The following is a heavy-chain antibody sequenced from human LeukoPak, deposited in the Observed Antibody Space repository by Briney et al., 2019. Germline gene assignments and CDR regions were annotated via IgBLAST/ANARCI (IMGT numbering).Heavy chain of an antibody. CDR2: IHQDGNEK. CDR1: GFTFSTYR. CDR3: ARGDKFSGDY. V-gene: IGHV3-7*04. D-gene: IGHD2-15*01. Sequence: PGGSLRLSCAASGFTFSTYRMSWVRQAPGKGLEWVANIHQDGNEKYYVDSVKGRSTISRDNAKNPLYLQMNSLRAEDTAVYYCARGDKFSGDYWGQGTLVTVSS. J-gene: IGHJ4*02.